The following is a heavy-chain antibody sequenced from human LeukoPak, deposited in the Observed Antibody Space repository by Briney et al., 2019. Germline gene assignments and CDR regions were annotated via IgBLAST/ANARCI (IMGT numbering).Heavy chain of an antibody. Sequence: ASVKVSCKASGYTFTNYGISWVRQAPGQGLEWMGWISAYNGNTNYARKVQGRITMTTDTSTSTAYMELRRLISDDSAVYYCARDQRPVTRYSGSWFVYWGQGTLVTVSS. V-gene: IGHV1-18*01. CDR1: GYTFTNYG. CDR3: ARDQRPVTRYSGSWFVY. D-gene: IGHD6-13*01. CDR2: ISAYNGNT. J-gene: IGHJ5*01.